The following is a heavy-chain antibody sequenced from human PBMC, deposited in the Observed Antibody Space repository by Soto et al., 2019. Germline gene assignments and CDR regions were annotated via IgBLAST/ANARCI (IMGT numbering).Heavy chain of an antibody. V-gene: IGHV3-30*18. CDR3: AKDGSSFYYYGMDV. CDR2: ISYDGSNK. Sequence: QVQLVESGGGVVQPGRSLRLSCAASGFTFSSNGMHWVRQAPGKGLEWVAVISYDGSNKYYADSVKGRFTISRENSKNTLYLQMNSLRAEDTAVYYCAKDGSSFYYYGMDVWGQGTTVTVSS. D-gene: IGHD3-10*01. J-gene: IGHJ6*02. CDR1: GFTFSSNG.